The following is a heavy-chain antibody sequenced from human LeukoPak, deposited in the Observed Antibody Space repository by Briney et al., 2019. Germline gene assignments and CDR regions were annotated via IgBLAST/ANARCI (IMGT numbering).Heavy chain of an antibody. D-gene: IGHD3-22*01. J-gene: IGHJ4*02. CDR2: IFPGDSDT. V-gene: IGHV5-51*01. CDR3: ARRLTYDSRAYYCLDY. Sequence: ASVKVSCKASGGTFSSYAISWVRQKPGKGLEWMGIIFPGDSDTRYSPSFQGQVTISADKSISTAYLQWSSLKASDTAMYYCARRLTYDSRAYYCLDYWGQGTLVTVSS. CDR1: GGTFSSYA.